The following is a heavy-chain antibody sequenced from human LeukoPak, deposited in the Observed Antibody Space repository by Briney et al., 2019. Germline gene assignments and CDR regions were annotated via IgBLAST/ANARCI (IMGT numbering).Heavy chain of an antibody. Sequence: GESLKISCKGSGYSFTSYWIGWVRQMPGKGLEWMGIVYPGDSDTRYSPAFQGQVTFSADKSISTAYLQWSSLKASDTAIYYCARFGEDSIGYYSFDYWGQGTLVTVSS. CDR3: ARFGEDSIGYYSFDY. D-gene: IGHD3-22*01. CDR2: VYPGDSDT. V-gene: IGHV5-51*01. CDR1: GYSFTSYW. J-gene: IGHJ4*02.